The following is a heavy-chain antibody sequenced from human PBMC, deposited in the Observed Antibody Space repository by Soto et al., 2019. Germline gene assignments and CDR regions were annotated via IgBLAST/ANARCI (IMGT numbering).Heavy chain of an antibody. CDR2: LSGDGRST. V-gene: IGHV3-64D*06. D-gene: IGHD5-18*01. CDR1: GFTVMSYA. J-gene: IGHJ5*02. Sequence: GSLRLSCSASGFTVMSYAIHWVRQAPGKGLEYVSALSGDGRSTYYADSVKGRFTVFRDNSKNTLFLQMSSLRVEDTAVYYCVKGNWAYSYNNWFDPWGQGTLVTVSS. CDR3: VKGNWAYSYNNWFDP.